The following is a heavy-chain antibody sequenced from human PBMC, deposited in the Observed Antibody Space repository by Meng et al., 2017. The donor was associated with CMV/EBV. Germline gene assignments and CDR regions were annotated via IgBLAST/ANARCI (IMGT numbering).Heavy chain of an antibody. CDR1: GFTVSSNY. V-gene: IGHV3-53*05. Sequence: GGSLRLSCAASGFTVSSNYMSWVRQAPGKGLEWVSVIYSCGSTYYADSVKGRFTISRDNSKNTLYLQMNSLRAEDTAVYYCARAPRSSSPGPYYYYYGMDVWGQGTTVTVSS. CDR3: ARAPRSSSPGPYYYYYGMDV. CDR2: IYSCGST. J-gene: IGHJ6*02. D-gene: IGHD6-13*01.